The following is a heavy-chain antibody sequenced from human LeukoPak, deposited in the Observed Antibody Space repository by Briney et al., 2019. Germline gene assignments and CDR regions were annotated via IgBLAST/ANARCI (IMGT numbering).Heavy chain of an antibody. CDR3: ARDQNYYGMDV. Sequence: SETLSLTCAVYGGSFSGYYWSWIRQPPGKGLEWIGYIYYSGSTNYNPSLKSRVTISVDTSKNQFSLKLSSVTAADTAVYYCARDQNYYGMDVWGQGTTVTVSS. V-gene: IGHV4-59*01. J-gene: IGHJ6*02. CDR1: GGSFSGYY. CDR2: IYYSGST.